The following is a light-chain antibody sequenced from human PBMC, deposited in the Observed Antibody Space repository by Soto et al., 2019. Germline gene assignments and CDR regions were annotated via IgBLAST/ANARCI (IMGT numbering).Light chain of an antibody. CDR3: FQSDNLWA. CDR1: QNIYSN. J-gene: IGKJ1*01. Sequence: IVMTQSPATLSVSPGERVTLSCRASQNIYSNIAWDQQRPGQAPRLHIYRASTRATGVPARFSGSGSGTDFTLICSRLQSEDFTFYSCFQSDNLWAFGPGTKVDIX. CDR2: RAS. V-gene: IGKV3-15*01.